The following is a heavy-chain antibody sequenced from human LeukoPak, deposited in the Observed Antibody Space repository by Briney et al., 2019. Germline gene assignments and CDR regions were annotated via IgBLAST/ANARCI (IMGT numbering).Heavy chain of an antibody. D-gene: IGHD3-22*01. Sequence: GGSLRLSCAASGFTFSSYGMNWVRQAPGKGLEWVSSISSSGSYTYYADSVKGRFTISRDNAKNSLYLQMNSLRAEDTAVYYCARGGLYDSSGYCPFDYWGQGTLVTVSS. CDR3: ARGGLYDSSGYCPFDY. CDR1: GFTFSSYG. CDR2: ISSSGSYT. V-gene: IGHV3-21*01. J-gene: IGHJ4*02.